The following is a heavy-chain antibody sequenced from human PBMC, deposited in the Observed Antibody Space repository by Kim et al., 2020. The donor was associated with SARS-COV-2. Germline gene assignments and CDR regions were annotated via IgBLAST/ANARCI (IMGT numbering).Heavy chain of an antibody. J-gene: IGHJ4*02. CDR2: INHSGST. D-gene: IGHD6-19*01. Sequence: SETLSLTCAVYGGSFSGYYWSWIRQPPGKGLEWIGEINHSGSTNYNPSLKSRVTISVDTSKNQFSLKLSSVTAADTAVYYCAGVRGWYVRYFDYWGQGTLVTVSS. V-gene: IGHV4-34*01. CDR1: GGSFSGYY. CDR3: AGVRGWYVRYFDY.